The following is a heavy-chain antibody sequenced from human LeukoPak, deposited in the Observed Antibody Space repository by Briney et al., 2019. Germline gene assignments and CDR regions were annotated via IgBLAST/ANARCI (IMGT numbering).Heavy chain of an antibody. J-gene: IGHJ4*02. D-gene: IGHD2-21*02. V-gene: IGHV4-61*02. CDR2: IYTSGST. CDR1: GGSISSGSYY. Sequence: PSETLSFTCTVSGGSISSGSYYWSWIRQPAGKGLEWIGRIYTSGSTNYNPSLKSRVTISVDTSKNQFSLKLSSVTAADTAVYYCARGGYCGGDCYFYYWGQGTLVTVSS. CDR3: ARGGYCGGDCYFYY.